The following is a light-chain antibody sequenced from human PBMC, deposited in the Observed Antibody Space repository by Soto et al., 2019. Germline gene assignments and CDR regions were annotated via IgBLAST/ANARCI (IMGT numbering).Light chain of an antibody. Sequence: DIVMTQSPDSLAVSLGERATINCKSSQSVLSSSNNKNFLAWYQQKPGQSPKLLIYWASTRESGVPDRFSGGGSGTDFTLTISSLQAEDVAVYYCQQYYRIPYTFGQGTKLEI. J-gene: IGKJ2*01. CDR3: QQYYRIPYT. V-gene: IGKV4-1*01. CDR1: QSVLSSSNNKNF. CDR2: WAS.